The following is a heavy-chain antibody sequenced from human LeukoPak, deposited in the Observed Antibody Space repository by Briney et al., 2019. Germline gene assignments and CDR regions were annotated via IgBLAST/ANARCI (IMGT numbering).Heavy chain of an antibody. J-gene: IGHJ6*04. D-gene: IGHD2-2*01. CDR1: GYTFTSYY. CDR3: ARSCSSTSCYYGMDV. V-gene: IGHV1-46*01. Sequence: PVASVKVSCKASGYTFTSYYMHWVRQAPGQGLEWMGIISPSGGSTSYAQKFQGRVTMTRDTSTSTVYMELSSLRSEDTAVYYCARSCSSTSCYYGMDVWGKGTTVTVSS. CDR2: ISPSGGST.